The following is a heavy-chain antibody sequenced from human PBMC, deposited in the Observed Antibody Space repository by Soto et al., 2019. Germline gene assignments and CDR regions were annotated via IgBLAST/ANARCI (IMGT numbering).Heavy chain of an antibody. V-gene: IGHV4-4*02. CDR1: SGSISSSNW. Sequence: SETLSLTCAVSSGSISSSNWWSWVRQPPGKGLEWIGEIYHSGSTNYNPPLKSRVTISVDKSKNQFSLKLSSVTAADTAVYYCARENGGYDFPHNWLDPWGQGTLVTVSS. CDR3: ARENGGYDFPHNWLDP. CDR2: IYHSGST. D-gene: IGHD5-12*01. J-gene: IGHJ5*02.